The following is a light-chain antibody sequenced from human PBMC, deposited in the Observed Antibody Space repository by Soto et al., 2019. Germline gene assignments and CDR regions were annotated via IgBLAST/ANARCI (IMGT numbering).Light chain of an antibody. V-gene: IGKV1-39*01. CDR2: GAS. J-gene: IGKJ1*01. Sequence: DIQMTHSPSSLSASVGDRVTITCRASQSISSHLNWYQQKAGKAPKLLISGASSLESGVPSRFSGSGSGTDFTLTISSLQPEDFATYYCQQIYTTPRTFGQGTKVEIK. CDR3: QQIYTTPRT. CDR1: QSISSH.